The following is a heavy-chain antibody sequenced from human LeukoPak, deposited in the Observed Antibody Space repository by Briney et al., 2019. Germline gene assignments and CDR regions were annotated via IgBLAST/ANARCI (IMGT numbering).Heavy chain of an antibody. CDR3: AREGGYDEGSLYYYYYYGMDV. V-gene: IGHV3-48*04. CDR2: ISSSSSTI. J-gene: IGHJ6*02. Sequence: QPGGSLRLSCAASGFTFSSYSMNWVRQAPGKGLEWVSYISSSSSTIYYADSVKGRFTISRDNAKNSLYLQMNSLRAEDTAVYYCAREGGYDEGSLYYYYYYGMDVWGQGTTVTVSS. D-gene: IGHD5-12*01. CDR1: GFTFSSYS.